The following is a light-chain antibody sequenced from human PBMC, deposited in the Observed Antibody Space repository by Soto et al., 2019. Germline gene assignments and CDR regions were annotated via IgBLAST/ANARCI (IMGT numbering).Light chain of an antibody. CDR2: DSD. V-gene: IGLV1-51*01. CDR1: SSNIENNY. Sequence: QSVLTQPPSVSAAPGQKVTISCSGSSSNIENNYVSWYQQVPGTAPRLLIYDSDRRQSGIPDRFSASKSGTSATLAIPGLQSGDDAEYSCGAWDDRLNTVLFGGGTKLTVL. J-gene: IGLJ3*02. CDR3: GAWDDRLNTVL.